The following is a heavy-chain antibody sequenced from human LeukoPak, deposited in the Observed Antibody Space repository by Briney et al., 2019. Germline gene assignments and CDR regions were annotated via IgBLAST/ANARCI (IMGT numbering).Heavy chain of an antibody. CDR3: AIDRGAVAGDS. CDR2: IKSDGSDT. V-gene: IGHV3-74*01. J-gene: IGHJ4*02. Sequence: GGSLRLSCAASGFTFSSYWMHWVRQAPGKGPVWVSRIKSDGSDTSYADSVKGRFTISRDNAKNTLYLQMNSLRAEDTAVYYCAIDRGAVAGDSWGQGTLVTVSS. CDR1: GFTFSSYW. D-gene: IGHD6-19*01.